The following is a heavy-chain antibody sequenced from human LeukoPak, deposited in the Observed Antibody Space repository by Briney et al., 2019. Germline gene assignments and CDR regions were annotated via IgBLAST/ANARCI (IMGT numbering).Heavy chain of an antibody. Sequence: PSETLSLTCTVSGGSISSSSYYWGWIRQPPGKGLEWIGSIYYSGSTYYNPSLKSRVTISVDTSKNQFPLKLSSVTAADTAVYYCARHYYDSSGGGLMDYWGQGTLVTVSS. V-gene: IGHV4-39*01. CDR1: GGSISSSSYY. CDR3: ARHYYDSSGGGLMDY. D-gene: IGHD3-22*01. CDR2: IYYSGST. J-gene: IGHJ4*02.